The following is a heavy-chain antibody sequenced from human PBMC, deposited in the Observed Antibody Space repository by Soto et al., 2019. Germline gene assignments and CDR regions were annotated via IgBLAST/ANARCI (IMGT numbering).Heavy chain of an antibody. CDR2: IIPILGIA. V-gene: IGHV1-69*02. CDR3: ARLADYGDYVGWFDP. D-gene: IGHD4-17*01. Sequence: ASVKVSCKASGGTFSSYTISWVRQAPGQGLEWMGRIIPILGIANYAQKFQGRVTITADKSTSTAYMELSSLRSEDTAVYYCARLADYGDYVGWFDPWVQGTLVTVSS. CDR1: GGTFSSYT. J-gene: IGHJ5*02.